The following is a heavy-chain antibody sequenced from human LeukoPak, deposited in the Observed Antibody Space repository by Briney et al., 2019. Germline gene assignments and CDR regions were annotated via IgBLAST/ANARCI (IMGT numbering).Heavy chain of an antibody. CDR2: ISGSGGST. Sequence: GGSLRLSRAASGFTFSSYAMSWVRQAPGKGLEWVSAISGSGGSTYYADSVKGRFTISRDNSKNTLYLQMNSLRAEDTAVYYCAKGVRTVLRYFDWLSSDAFDIWGQGTMVTVSS. CDR3: AKGVRTVLRYFDWLSSDAFDI. V-gene: IGHV3-23*01. J-gene: IGHJ3*02. D-gene: IGHD3-9*01. CDR1: GFTFSSYA.